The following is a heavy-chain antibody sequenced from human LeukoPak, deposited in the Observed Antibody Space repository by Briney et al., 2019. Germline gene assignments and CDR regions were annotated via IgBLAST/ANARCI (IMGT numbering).Heavy chain of an antibody. J-gene: IGHJ4*02. D-gene: IGHD5-24*01. CDR3: TRHDILEMATTPFDY. CDR2: IRSKANSYAT. V-gene: IGHV3-73*01. CDR1: GFTFSGSA. Sequence: GGSLRLSCAASGFTFSGSAMRWVRQASGKGLEWVGRIRSKANSYATAYAASVKGRFTISRDDSKNTAYLQMNSLKTEDTAVYYCTRHDILEMATTPFDYWGQGTLVTVSS.